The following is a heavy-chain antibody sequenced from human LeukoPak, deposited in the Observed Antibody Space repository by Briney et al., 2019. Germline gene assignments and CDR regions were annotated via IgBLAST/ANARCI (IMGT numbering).Heavy chain of an antibody. CDR2: IIPILGIA. J-gene: IGHJ4*02. V-gene: IGHV1-69*04. CDR1: GGTFSSYA. D-gene: IGHD3-22*01. CDR3: ARPSTTYYSDSSGYYLFDY. Sequence: SVKVSCKASGGTFSSYAISWVRQAPGQGLEWMGRIIPILGIANYAQKFQGRVTITADKSTSTAYMELSSLRSEDTAVYYCARPSTTYYSDSSGYYLFDYWGQGTLVTVSS.